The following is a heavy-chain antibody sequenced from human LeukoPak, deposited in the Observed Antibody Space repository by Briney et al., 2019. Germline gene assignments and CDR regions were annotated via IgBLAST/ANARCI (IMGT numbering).Heavy chain of an antibody. J-gene: IGHJ5*02. CDR2: FDPEDGES. V-gene: IGHV1-24*01. CDR1: GYTLTELS. D-gene: IGHD2-21*02. CDR3: ARGAYCGGDCGKVNNWFDP. Sequence: GASVKASCEVSGYTLTELSIHWVRQAPGKGLEWMGGFDPEDGESIYAQKFQGRVTMTRDTSTSTVYMELSSLRSEDTAVYYCARGAYCGGDCGKVNNWFDPWGQGTLVTVSS.